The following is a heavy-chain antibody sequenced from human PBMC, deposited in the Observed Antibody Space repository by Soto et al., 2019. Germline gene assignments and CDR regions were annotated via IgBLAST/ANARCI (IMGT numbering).Heavy chain of an antibody. V-gene: IGHV4-59*01. Sequence: PSETLSPTCTVSGGSISSYYWSWIRQPPGKGLEWIGYIYYSGSTNYNPSLKSRVTISVDTSKNQFSLKLSSVTAADTAVYYCARDTAMVTNPLDYYYGMDVWGQGTTVTVSS. CDR2: IYYSGST. J-gene: IGHJ6*02. CDR1: GGSISSYY. CDR3: ARDTAMVTNPLDYYYGMDV. D-gene: IGHD5-18*01.